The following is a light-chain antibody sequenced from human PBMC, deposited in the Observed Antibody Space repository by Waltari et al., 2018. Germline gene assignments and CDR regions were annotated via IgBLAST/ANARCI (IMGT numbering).Light chain of an antibody. CDR2: DAS. CDR3: QQYHNLPVT. Sequence: DIQMTQSPSSLSASIGDRVTITCQASQGIRDFVNWSQQKPGKAPKLLIYDASNLEPGVPSRFSGSGSGTDFTFTISSLQPEDIATYYCQQYHNLPVTFGGGTKVGIK. V-gene: IGKV1-33*01. CDR1: QGIRDF. J-gene: IGKJ4*01.